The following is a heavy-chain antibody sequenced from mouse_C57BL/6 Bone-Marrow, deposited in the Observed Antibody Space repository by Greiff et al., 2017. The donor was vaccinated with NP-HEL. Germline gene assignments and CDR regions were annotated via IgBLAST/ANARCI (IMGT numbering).Heavy chain of an antibody. CDR2: IRNKANGYTT. V-gene: IGHV7-3*01. J-gene: IGHJ2*01. CDR1: GFTFTDYY. CDR3: ASLPLDSSGYYLSD. Sequence: EVKVVESGGGLVQPGGSLSLSCAASGFTFTDYYMSWVRQPPGKALEWLGFIRNKANGYTTEYSASVKGRFTISRDNSQSILYLQMNALRAEDSATYYCASLPLDSSGYYLSDWGQGTTLTVSS. D-gene: IGHD3-2*02.